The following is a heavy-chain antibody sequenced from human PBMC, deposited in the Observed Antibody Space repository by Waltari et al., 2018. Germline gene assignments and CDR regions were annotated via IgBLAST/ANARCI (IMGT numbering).Heavy chain of an antibody. Sequence: EVQLLESGGGLVQPGGSLRLSCAASGFTFSSYAMSWVRQAPGKGLEWVSVIYSGGSTYYADSVKGRFTISRDNSKNTLYLQMNSLRAEDTAVYYCAKCPGTGGGNYYYYYYYMDVWGKGTTVTVSS. J-gene: IGHJ6*03. CDR1: GFTFSSYA. CDR2: IYSGGST. D-gene: IGHD1-1*01. V-gene: IGHV3-23*03. CDR3: AKCPGTGGGNYYYYYYYMDV.